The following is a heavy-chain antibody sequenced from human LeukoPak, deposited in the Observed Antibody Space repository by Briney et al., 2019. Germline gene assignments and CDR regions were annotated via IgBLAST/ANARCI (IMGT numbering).Heavy chain of an antibody. CDR3: ASEDSSGWYGFDY. CDR1: GGSISSYY. J-gene: IGHJ4*02. D-gene: IGHD6-19*01. Sequence: SEILSLTCTVSGGSISSYYWSWIRQPPGKGLEWIGYIYYSGSTNYNPSLKSRVTISVDTSKNQFSLKLSTVTAADTAVYYCASEDSSGWYGFDYWGQGTLVTVSS. CDR2: IYYSGST. V-gene: IGHV4-59*01.